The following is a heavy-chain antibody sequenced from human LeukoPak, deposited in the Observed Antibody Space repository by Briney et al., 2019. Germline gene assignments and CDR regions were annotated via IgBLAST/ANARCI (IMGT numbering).Heavy chain of an antibody. CDR1: GYSFTNYW. CDR3: ARLHYYDTGGSTETHYYYYMDV. D-gene: IGHD3-22*01. Sequence: GESLKISCKGSGYSFTNYWIGWVRQMPGKGLEWMGIIYPGDSDTRYSPSFQGQVTISADKSISTAYLQWSSLKASDTAMYYCARLHYYDTGGSTETHYYYYMDVWGKGTTVTVSS. J-gene: IGHJ6*03. V-gene: IGHV5-51*01. CDR2: IYPGDSDT.